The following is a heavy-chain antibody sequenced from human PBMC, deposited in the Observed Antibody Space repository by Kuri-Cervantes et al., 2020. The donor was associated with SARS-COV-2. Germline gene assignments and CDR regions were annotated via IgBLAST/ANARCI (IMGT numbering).Heavy chain of an antibody. Sequence: GGSLRLSCAASGFTFSSYATSWVRQAPGKGLEWVSAISGSGGSTYYADPVKGRFTISRDNSKNTLYLQMNSLRAEDTAVYYCARDRLDIVVVVAATSDAFDIWGQGTMVTVSS. V-gene: IGHV3-23*01. CDR3: ARDRLDIVVVVAATSDAFDI. CDR2: ISGSGGST. J-gene: IGHJ3*02. D-gene: IGHD2-15*01. CDR1: GFTFSSYA.